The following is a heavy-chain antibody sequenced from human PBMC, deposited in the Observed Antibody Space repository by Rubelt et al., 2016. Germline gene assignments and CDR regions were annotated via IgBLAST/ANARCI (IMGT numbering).Heavy chain of an antibody. Sequence: QLQLQESGPGLVKPSETLSLTCTVSGGSISSSSYYWGWIRQPPGKGLEWIGSIYYSGSTYYNPSLKSRVTISVDTSKYQFARKLSSVTAAETAVYYCARGRFLEWLAPDYWGQGTLVTVSS. CDR3: ARGRFLEWLAPDY. D-gene: IGHD3-3*01. V-gene: IGHV4-39*01. J-gene: IGHJ4*02. CDR2: IYYSGST. CDR1: GGSISSSSYY.